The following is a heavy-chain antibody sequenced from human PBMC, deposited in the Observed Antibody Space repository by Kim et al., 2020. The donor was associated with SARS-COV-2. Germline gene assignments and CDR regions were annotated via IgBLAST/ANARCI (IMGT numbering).Heavy chain of an antibody. CDR3: VREPSN. D-gene: IGHD6-6*01. CDR2: GSSM. V-gene: IGHV3-11*01. Sequence: GSSMKCADSVTGRFSISRDSANKSLSLQMNSLTPEDTAVYYCVREPSNWGQGTLVTVSS. J-gene: IGHJ4*02.